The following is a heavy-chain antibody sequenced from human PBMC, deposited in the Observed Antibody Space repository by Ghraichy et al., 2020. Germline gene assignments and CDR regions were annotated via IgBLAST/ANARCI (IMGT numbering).Heavy chain of an antibody. CDR1: GFTFDDYN. J-gene: IGHJ6*02. Sequence: GGSLRLSCAASGFTFDDYNLHWVRQAPGKGLEWVAGIDWNGGTTSYADSVKGRFTISRDNAKNSLFLQMNSLRAEDTALYHCSRDGPYYYFGMDVWGQGTTVTVSS. V-gene: IGHV3-20*01. CDR3: SRDGPYYYFGMDV. CDR2: IDWNGGTT.